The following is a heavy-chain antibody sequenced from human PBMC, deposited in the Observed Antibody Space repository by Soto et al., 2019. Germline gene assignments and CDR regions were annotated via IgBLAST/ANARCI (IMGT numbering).Heavy chain of an antibody. CDR2: IYYSGNT. V-gene: IGHV4-59*08. Sequence: SETLSLTCTVSGGSISSYYWSWIRQPPGKGLELIGYIYYSGNTNHNPSLKSRVTISVDTSKNQFSLKLSSVTAADTAVYYCARHAHEYYFYYYYMDVWGKGTTVTVSS. J-gene: IGHJ6*03. CDR3: ARHAHEYYFYYYYMDV. CDR1: GGSISSYY.